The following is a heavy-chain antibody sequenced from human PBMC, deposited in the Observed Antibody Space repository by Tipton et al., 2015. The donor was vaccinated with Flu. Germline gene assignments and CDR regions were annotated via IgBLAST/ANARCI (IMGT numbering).Heavy chain of an antibody. J-gene: IGHJ4*02. V-gene: IGHV3-7*03. CDR3: ARSSNWGFIDY. CDR1: GFTFESYW. CDR2: IKEDGSEI. D-gene: IGHD7-27*01. Sequence: SLRLSCAASGFTFESYWMNWVRQAPGKGLEWVANIKEDGSEIYYVGSVKGRFTISRDNAKNLGYLQMNSLRLEDTALYFCARSSNWGFIDYWGQGTLVTVSS.